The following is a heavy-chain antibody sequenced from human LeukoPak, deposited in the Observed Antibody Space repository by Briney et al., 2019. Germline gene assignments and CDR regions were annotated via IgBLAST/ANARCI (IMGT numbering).Heavy chain of an antibody. CDR2: ISGSGGST. J-gene: IGHJ3*02. CDR3: AKDQDSSGWYEVAFDI. D-gene: IGHD6-19*01. CDR1: GFTFSSYA. Sequence: GGSLRLSCAASGFTFSSYAMSWVRQAPGEGLEWVSAISGSGGSTYYADSVKGRFTISRDNSKNTLYLQMNSLRAEDTAVYYCAKDQDSSGWYEVAFDIWGQGTMVTVSS. V-gene: IGHV3-23*01.